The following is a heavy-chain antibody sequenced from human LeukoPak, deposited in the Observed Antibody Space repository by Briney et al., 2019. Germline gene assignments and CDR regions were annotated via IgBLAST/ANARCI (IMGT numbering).Heavy chain of an antibody. J-gene: IGHJ3*02. V-gene: IGHV1-18*01. CDR2: ISAYNGNT. Sequence: ASVKVSCKASGYTFTSYGISWVRQAPGQGLERMGWISAYNGNTNYAQKLQSRDTITRDTSTSTAYLELRSLRSDDTAVYYCARGRREDFDWSSDAFDIWGQGTMVTVSS. CDR1: GYTFTSYG. D-gene: IGHD3-9*01. CDR3: ARGRREDFDWSSDAFDI.